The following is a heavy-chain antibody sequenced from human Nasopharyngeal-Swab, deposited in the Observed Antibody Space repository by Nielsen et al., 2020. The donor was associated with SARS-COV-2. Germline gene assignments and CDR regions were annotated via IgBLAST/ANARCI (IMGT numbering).Heavy chain of an antibody. Sequence: SETLSLTCAVYGGSFSGYYWSWIRQPPGKGLEWIGEINHSGSTNYNPSLKSRVTISVDTSKNQFSLKLSSVTAADTAVYYCAGGSARHSSGLDYWGQGTLVTVSS. J-gene: IGHJ4*02. V-gene: IGHV4-34*01. D-gene: IGHD6-19*01. CDR1: GGSFSGYY. CDR3: AGGSARHSSGLDY. CDR2: INHSGST.